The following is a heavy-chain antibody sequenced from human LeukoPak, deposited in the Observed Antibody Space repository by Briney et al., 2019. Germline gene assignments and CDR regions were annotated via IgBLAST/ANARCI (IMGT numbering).Heavy chain of an antibody. CDR3: AKGTHYYDSSGYWGAFDI. V-gene: IGHV3-30*18. CDR1: GFTFSSID. D-gene: IGHD3-22*01. CDR2: ISYDGGNK. Sequence: GGSLRLSCAASGFTFSSIDIHWVRQAPGKGLEWVVVISYDGGNKYYADSVKGRFAISRDNSKNTLYLQMNSLRAEDTAVYYCAKGTHYYDSSGYWGAFDIWGQGTMVTVSS. J-gene: IGHJ3*02.